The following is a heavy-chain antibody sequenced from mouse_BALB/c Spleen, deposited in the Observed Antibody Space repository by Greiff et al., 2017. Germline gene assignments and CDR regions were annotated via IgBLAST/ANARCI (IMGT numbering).Heavy chain of an antibody. J-gene: IGHJ3*01. D-gene: IGHD1-1*01. Sequence: QVQLKESGPGLVAPSQSLSITCTVSGFSLTSYGVHWVRQPPGKGLEWLGVIWAGGSTNYNSALMSRLSISKDNSKSQVFLKMNSLQTDDTAMYYCAREGYYGSRAWFAYWGQGTLVTVSA. CDR3: AREGYYGSRAWFAY. CDR1: GFSLTSYG. V-gene: IGHV2-9*02. CDR2: IWAGGST.